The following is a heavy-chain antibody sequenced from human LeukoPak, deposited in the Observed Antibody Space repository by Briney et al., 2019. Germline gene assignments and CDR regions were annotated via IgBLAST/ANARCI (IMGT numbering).Heavy chain of an antibody. Sequence: ASVKVSCKDSGYTFTGYYMHWVRPAPGQGREWMGWINPNSGGTNYAQKFQGRVTMTRDTSISTAYMELSRLRSDDTAVYYCARGVDQWPGKPFDYWGQGTLVTVSS. V-gene: IGHV1-2*02. CDR3: ARGVDQWPGKPFDY. CDR1: GYTFTGYY. D-gene: IGHD6-19*01. CDR2: INPNSGGT. J-gene: IGHJ4*02.